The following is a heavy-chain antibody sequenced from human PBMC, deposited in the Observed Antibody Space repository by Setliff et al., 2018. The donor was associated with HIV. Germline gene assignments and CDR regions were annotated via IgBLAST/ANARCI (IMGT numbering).Heavy chain of an antibody. D-gene: IGHD3-10*01. CDR2: IYYSGST. V-gene: IGHV4-30-4*01. CDR3: ARGGREYGVNYYYYYMDV. J-gene: IGHJ6*03. CDR1: GGSTTSGGYY. Sequence: SETLSLTCSVSGGSTTSGGYYWSWIRQHPGKGLEYIGYIYYSGSTYYNPSLKSRVTISVDTSKNQFSLKLSSVTAADTAVYYCARGGREYGVNYYYYYMDVWGKGATVTAP.